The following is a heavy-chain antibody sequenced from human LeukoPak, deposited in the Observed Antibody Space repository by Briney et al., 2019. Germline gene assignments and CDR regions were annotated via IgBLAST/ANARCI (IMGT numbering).Heavy chain of an antibody. CDR2: IYHSGST. D-gene: IGHD2-2*01. J-gene: IGHJ3*02. Sequence: SETLSPTCTVSGGSISSGGYYWSWIRQPPGKGLEWIGYIYHSGSTYYNPSLKSRVTISVDRSKNQFSLKLSSVTAADTAVYYCARGPASYCSSTSCSAFDIWGQGTMVTVSS. CDR3: ARGPASYCSSTSCSAFDI. V-gene: IGHV4-30-2*01. CDR1: GGSISSGGYY.